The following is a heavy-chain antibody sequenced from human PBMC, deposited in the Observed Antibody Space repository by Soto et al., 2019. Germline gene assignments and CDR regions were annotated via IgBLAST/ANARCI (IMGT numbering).Heavy chain of an antibody. Sequence: RKGLEWVSAISGSGGSTYYADSVKGRFTISRDNSKNTLYLQMNSLRAEDTAVYYCSKDPDVNRYVRSGTDVRRHGTSVPGSS. CDR3: SKDPDVNRYVRSGTDV. J-gene: IGHJ6*02. CDR2: ISGSGGST. V-gene: IGHV3-23*01. D-gene: IGHD3-10*02.